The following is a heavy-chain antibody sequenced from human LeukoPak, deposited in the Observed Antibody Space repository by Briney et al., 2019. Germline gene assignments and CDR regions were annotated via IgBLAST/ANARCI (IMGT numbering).Heavy chain of an antibody. CDR1: GFTFSGYS. CDR2: IWYDGSKK. V-gene: IGHV3-33*01. Sequence: GGSLRLSCSASGFTFSGYSMHWVRQAPGKGLEWVALIWYDGSKKYYADSLKGRFTISRDNSKNTLFLQMSSLRADDTAVYFCARGGWNFGYYLDSWGQGTLVTVSS. CDR3: ARGGWNFGYYLDS. J-gene: IGHJ4*02. D-gene: IGHD1-7*01.